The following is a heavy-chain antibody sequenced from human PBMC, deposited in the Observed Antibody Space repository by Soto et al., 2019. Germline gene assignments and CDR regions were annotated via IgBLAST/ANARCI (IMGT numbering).Heavy chain of an antibody. J-gene: IGHJ4*02. CDR1: GFTFNAYV. CDR2: ISGNGGRI. CDR3: VKDRYSSTQCFDY. V-gene: IGHV3-9*01. Sequence: GGSLRLSXTASGFTFNAYVMRWVRQAPGKGLEWVSCISGNGGRIYYADSVKGRFTISRDNAKNSLYLQMNSLRVEDTALYYCVKDRYSSTQCFDYWGQGTLVTVSS. D-gene: IGHD6-13*01.